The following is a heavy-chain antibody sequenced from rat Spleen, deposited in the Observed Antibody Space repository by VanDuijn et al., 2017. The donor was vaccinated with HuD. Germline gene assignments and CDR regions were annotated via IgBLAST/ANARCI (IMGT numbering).Heavy chain of an antibody. D-gene: IGHD1-6*01. CDR1: GFTFRNYN. J-gene: IGHJ4*01. V-gene: IGHV5-22*01. Sequence: EVQLVESDGGLVQPGRSLKVSCAASGFTFRNYNMHWIRQAPTKGLEWVASISYEGSSTYYGDSVKGRFTISRDNAKSTLYLQMNILMSEDTATYYCTRAMYTTDYYYAKGYYVMDAWGQGASVTVSS. CDR2: ISYEGSST. CDR3: TRAMYTTDYYYAKGYYVMDA.